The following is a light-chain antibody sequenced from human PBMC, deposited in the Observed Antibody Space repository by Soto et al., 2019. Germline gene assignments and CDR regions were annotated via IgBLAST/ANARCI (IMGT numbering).Light chain of an antibody. CDR1: SSNIGRSS. J-gene: IGLJ1*01. Sequence: QSVLTQAPSASGTPVQSVTISCSGSSSNIGRSSFICLQHLPATAPKLLIYSNDRRPSRVPERCSGSDSDTSASLAISGRQSENKADYYCSARDDSLNGRYVVGTGTKVTVL. V-gene: IGLV1-44*01. CDR2: SND. CDR3: SARDDSLNGRYV.